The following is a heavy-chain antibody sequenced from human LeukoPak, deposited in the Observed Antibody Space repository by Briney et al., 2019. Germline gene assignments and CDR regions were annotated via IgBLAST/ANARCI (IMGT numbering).Heavy chain of an antibody. CDR2: IYPGDSDT. D-gene: IGHD3-3*01. V-gene: IGHV5-51*01. Sequence: GEXLKISFKGSGYSFTSYWIGWVRQMPGKGMEWMGIIYPGDSDTRYSPSFQGQVTISADKSISTAYLQWSSLKASDTAMYYCARRKRRYDFWSGYYAFDYWGQGTLVTVSS. CDR3: ARRKRRYDFWSGYYAFDY. J-gene: IGHJ4*02. CDR1: GYSFTSYW.